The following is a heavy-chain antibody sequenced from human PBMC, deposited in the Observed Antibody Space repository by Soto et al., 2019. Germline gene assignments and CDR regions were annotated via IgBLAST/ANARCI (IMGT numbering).Heavy chain of an antibody. Sequence: GASVKVSCKASGGTFSSYATSWVRQAPGQGLAWMGGIIPIFGTANYAQKFQGRVTITADESTSTAYMELSSLRSEDTAVYYCARKSITGTTAVWFAPWGQGTLVTVSS. J-gene: IGHJ5*02. CDR3: ARKSITGTTAVWFAP. CDR1: GGTFSSYA. D-gene: IGHD1-20*01. V-gene: IGHV1-69*13. CDR2: IIPIFGTA.